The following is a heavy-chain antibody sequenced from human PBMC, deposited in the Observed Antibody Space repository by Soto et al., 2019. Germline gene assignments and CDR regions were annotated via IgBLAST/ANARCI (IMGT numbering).Heavy chain of an antibody. J-gene: IGHJ6*02. CDR2: INDSGRT. Sequence: QVQLQQWGAGMLKPSETLSLTCVVYGGSFSGYYWNWVRQPPGKGLEWIGEINDSGRTTDNPSLMSRVAMSLDTSKNQFSLKLTSVSAADTAVYYCARVVRDSNYYYHYGMDVWGQGTTVIVSS. V-gene: IGHV4-34*02. D-gene: IGHD2-15*01. CDR1: GGSFSGYY. CDR3: ARVVRDSNYYYHYGMDV.